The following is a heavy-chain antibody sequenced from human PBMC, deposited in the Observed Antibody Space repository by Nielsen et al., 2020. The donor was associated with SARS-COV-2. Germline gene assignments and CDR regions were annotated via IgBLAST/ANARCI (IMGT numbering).Heavy chain of an antibody. Sequence: GSLRLSCAASGFTFSSYEMNWVRQAPGKGLEWVSYISSSGSTIYYADSVKGRFTISRDNAKNSLYLQMNSLRAEDTAVYYCARVGSWYPDYWGQGTLVTVSS. D-gene: IGHD6-13*01. CDR3: ARVGSWYPDY. CDR1: GFTFSSYE. J-gene: IGHJ4*02. V-gene: IGHV3-48*03. CDR2: ISSSGSTI.